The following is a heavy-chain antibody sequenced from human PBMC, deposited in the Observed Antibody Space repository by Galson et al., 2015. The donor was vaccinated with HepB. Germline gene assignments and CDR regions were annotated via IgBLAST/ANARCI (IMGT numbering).Heavy chain of an antibody. D-gene: IGHD2-2*01. J-gene: IGHJ6*03. CDR2: MNPNSGNT. CDR1: GYTFTSYD. Sequence: SVKVSCKASGYTFTSYDINWVRQATGQGLEWMGWMNPNSGNTGYAQKFQGRVTMTRNTSISTAYMELSSLRSEDTAVYYCARLYCSSTSCYGGYYYYYMDVWGKGTTVTVSS. CDR3: ARLYCSSTSCYGGYYYYYMDV. V-gene: IGHV1-8*01.